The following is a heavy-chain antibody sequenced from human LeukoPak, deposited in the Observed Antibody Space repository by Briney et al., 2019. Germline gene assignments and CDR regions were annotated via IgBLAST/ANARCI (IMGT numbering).Heavy chain of an antibody. D-gene: IGHD3-9*01. CDR2: ISSSSSYI. J-gene: IGHJ4*02. Sequence: GGSLRLSCAASELTLSSYAMNWVRQAPGKGLEWVSSISSSSSYIFYADSVKGRFTVSRDNAKNSLYLQMNSLRAEDTAVYYRASRYYDILTGYPSFDYWGQGTLVTVSS. CDR1: ELTLSSYA. CDR3: ASRYYDILTGYPSFDY. V-gene: IGHV3-21*01.